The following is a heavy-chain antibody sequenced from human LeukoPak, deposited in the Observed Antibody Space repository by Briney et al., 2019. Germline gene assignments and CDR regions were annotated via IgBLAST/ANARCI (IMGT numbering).Heavy chain of an antibody. CDR1: GFTFSNYN. V-gene: IGHV3-21*01. D-gene: IGHD2-15*01. CDR2: ISSSSDYI. J-gene: IGHJ3*02. CDR3: ARDKADHDAFDI. Sequence: GGSLRLSCAVSGFTFSNYNMNWVRQAPGKGLEWVSSISSSSDYIYYADSVKGRFTISRDNAKNSLYLQMNSLRAEDTAVYYCARDKADHDAFDIWGQGTMVTVSS.